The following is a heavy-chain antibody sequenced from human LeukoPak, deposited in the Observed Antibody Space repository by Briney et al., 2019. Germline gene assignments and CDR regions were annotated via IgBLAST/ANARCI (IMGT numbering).Heavy chain of an antibody. V-gene: IGHV3-30-3*01. J-gene: IGHJ6*02. Sequence: GGSLRLSCAASGFTFSSYAMHRVRQAPGKGLEWVAVISYDGSNKYYADSVKGRFTISRDNSKNTLYLQMNSLRAEDTAVYYCARDYKGYCSSTSCYHYYYGMDVWGQGTTVTVSS. D-gene: IGHD2-2*01. CDR3: ARDYKGYCSSTSCYHYYYGMDV. CDR1: GFTFSSYA. CDR2: ISYDGSNK.